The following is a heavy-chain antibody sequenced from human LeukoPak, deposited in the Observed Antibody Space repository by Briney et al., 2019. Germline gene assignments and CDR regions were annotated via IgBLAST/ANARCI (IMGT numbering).Heavy chain of an antibody. CDR3: ARGKGNYGDPASFDY. CDR2: ISAYNGNT. CDR1: GYTFTSYG. D-gene: IGHD4-17*01. Sequence: ASVKVSCKASGYTFTSYGISWVRQAPGQGLEWMGWISAYNGNTNYAQKLQGRVTMTTDTSTSTAYMELGNLRSDDTAVYFCARGKGNYGDPASFDYWGQGTLVTVSS. J-gene: IGHJ4*02. V-gene: IGHV1-18*01.